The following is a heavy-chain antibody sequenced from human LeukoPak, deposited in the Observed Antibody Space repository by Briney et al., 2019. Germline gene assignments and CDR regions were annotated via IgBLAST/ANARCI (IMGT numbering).Heavy chain of an antibody. CDR3: ARWRGRQSEFDY. J-gene: IGHJ4*02. V-gene: IGHV3-7*01. Sequence: PGGSLRLSCEASGFTFSRYWMSWVRQAPGKGLEWVAHIKEDESDEYYVDSVRGRFTASRDNAKNSVNLQMNSLRVEDTAVYYCARWRGRQSEFDYWGQGTLVTVSS. D-gene: IGHD1-1*01. CDR2: IKEDESDE. CDR1: GFTFSRYW.